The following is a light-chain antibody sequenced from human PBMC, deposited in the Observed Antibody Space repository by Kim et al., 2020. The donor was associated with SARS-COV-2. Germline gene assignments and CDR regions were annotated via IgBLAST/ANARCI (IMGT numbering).Light chain of an antibody. CDR1: SSDVGGYDY. V-gene: IGLV2-11*01. CDR3: CSYAGSYRAV. Sequence: QSALTQPRSVSGSPGQSVTIFCTGTSSDVGGYDYVSWYQQHPGKVPKLMIYDVNRRPSGVPDRFSGSKSGNTASLTISGLQADDEADYYCCSYAGSYRAVFGGGTQLTVL. J-gene: IGLJ2*01. CDR2: DVN.